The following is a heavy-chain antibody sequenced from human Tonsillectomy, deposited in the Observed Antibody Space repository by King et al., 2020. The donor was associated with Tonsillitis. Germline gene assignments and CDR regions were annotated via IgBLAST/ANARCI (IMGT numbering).Heavy chain of an antibody. V-gene: IGHV4-31*03. J-gene: IGHJ6*02. Sequence: QLQESGPGLVKPSQTLSLTCTVSGGSISSDGYFWSWIRQHPGKGLEWIGYIYFSGSNYYNPSLKSRVIISVDTSKNQFSLKLNSVTAAATAVYYCARGGSHYGLDVWGQGTTVIVSS. CDR1: GGSISSDGYF. D-gene: IGHD1-26*01. CDR3: ARGGSHYGLDV. CDR2: IYFSGSN.